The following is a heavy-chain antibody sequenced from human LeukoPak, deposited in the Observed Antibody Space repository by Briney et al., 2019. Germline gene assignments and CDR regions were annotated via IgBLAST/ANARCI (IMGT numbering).Heavy chain of an antibody. Sequence: SETLSLTCTVSGYSISSGYYWGWIRQPPGKGLEWIGSINHSGSTYYNPSLKSRVTISVDTSKNHFSLKLSSVTAADTAVYYCAKSNGYGLVDIWGQGTMVTVSS. CDR3: AKSNGYGLVDI. CDR1: GYSISSGYY. CDR2: INHSGST. V-gene: IGHV4-38-2*02. D-gene: IGHD3-10*01. J-gene: IGHJ3*02.